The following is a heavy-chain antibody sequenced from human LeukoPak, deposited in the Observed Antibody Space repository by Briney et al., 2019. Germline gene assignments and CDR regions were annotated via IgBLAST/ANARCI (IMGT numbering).Heavy chain of an antibody. CDR3: ASRDCSSTSCYPYYFDY. CDR1: GFTFSSYA. V-gene: IGHV3-21*01. J-gene: IGHJ4*02. CDR2: ISSSSVYI. D-gene: IGHD2-2*01. Sequence: GGSLRLSCAASGFTFSSYAMSWVRQAPGKGLEWVSSISSSSVYIYYADSVKGRFTISRDNAKNSLYLQMNSLRAEDTAVYYCASRDCSSTSCYPYYFDYWGQGTLVTVSS.